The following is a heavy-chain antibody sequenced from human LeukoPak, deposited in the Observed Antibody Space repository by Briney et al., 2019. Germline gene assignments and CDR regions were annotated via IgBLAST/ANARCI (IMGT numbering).Heavy chain of an antibody. J-gene: IGHJ4*02. CDR3: ARRSWFDY. CDR1: GFSVSSYA. V-gene: IGHV3-23*01. CDR2: ISGSGVST. D-gene: IGHD2-15*01. Sequence: PGGSLRLSCAASGFSVSSYATTWVRQAPGKGLEWVSTISGSGVSTYYADSVKGRFTISRDNSKNTVDLQMNSLGPDDTAVYYCARRSWFDYWGQGTPVTVSS.